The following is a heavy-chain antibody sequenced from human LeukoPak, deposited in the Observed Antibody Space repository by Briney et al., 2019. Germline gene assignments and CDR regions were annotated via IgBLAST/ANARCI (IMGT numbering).Heavy chain of an antibody. CDR1: GFAITHNY. Sequence: GGSLRLSCAASGFAITHNYMAWVRQAPGRGLEWVSLVYSGGSIYSPDSVKGRFTISRGASTNTLYLQMSSLRAEDTAVYYCAKPPDGYNSGAFGYWGQGTLVTVSS. D-gene: IGHD5-24*01. CDR3: AKPPDGYNSGAFGY. CDR2: VYSGGSI. V-gene: IGHV3-66*04. J-gene: IGHJ4*02.